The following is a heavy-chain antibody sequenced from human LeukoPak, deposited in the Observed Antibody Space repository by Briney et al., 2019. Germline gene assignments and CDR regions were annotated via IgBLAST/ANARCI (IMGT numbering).Heavy chain of an antibody. Sequence: GRSLRLSCAASGFTFSSYGMHWVRQAPGKGVEWVSVIWYDGSNKYYADSVKGRFTISRDNSKNTLYLQMNSLRAEDTAVYYCARDGGYSGTYQAPEDAFDIWGQGTMVTVSS. V-gene: IGHV3-33*01. D-gene: IGHD1-26*01. CDR2: IWYDGSNK. J-gene: IGHJ3*02. CDR1: GFTFSSYG. CDR3: ARDGGYSGTYQAPEDAFDI.